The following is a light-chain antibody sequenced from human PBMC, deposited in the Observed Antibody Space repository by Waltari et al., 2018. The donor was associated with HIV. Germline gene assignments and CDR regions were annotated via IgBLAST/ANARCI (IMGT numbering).Light chain of an antibody. CDR2: WAT. Sequence: DIVMTQSPESLAVSLGERATINCKSSQSLLYSSNNRNYLAWYQQKPGQSPKLLIYWATTRESGVPDRFIGGGSGTDFTLTITSLQAEDVAVYYCQQYYSLYSFGPGTKLEIE. CDR3: QQYYSLYS. V-gene: IGKV4-1*01. CDR1: QSLLYSSNNRNY. J-gene: IGKJ2*03.